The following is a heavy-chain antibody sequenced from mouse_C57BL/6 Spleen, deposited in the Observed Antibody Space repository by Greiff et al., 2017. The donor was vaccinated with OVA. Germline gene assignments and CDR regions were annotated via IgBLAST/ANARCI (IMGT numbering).Heavy chain of an antibody. V-gene: IGHV5-4*03. Sequence: EVMLVESGGGLVKPGGSLKISCAASGFTFSSYALSWVRQTPEQRLEWVATISDGGSYTYSPDNVNGRFTISRDNAKNNLYLQMIHLKAEDTAMYYCARVYGSSSYYFDYWGKGTTLTVSS. CDR1: GFTFSSYA. D-gene: IGHD1-1*01. CDR3: ARVYGSSSYYFDY. CDR2: ISDGGSYT. J-gene: IGHJ2*01.